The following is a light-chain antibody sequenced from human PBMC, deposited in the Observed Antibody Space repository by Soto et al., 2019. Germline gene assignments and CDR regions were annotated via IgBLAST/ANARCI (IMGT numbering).Light chain of an antibody. CDR2: GAS. V-gene: IGKV3-20*01. CDR3: QHYDTSPAWT. Sequence: EIGLTQSPGTLSVSVGETATLSCTASQSVDSSSLAWYQQKPGQAPRLLIYGASSRATGIPDRFSGSGSGTDFTLTVSRLEPEDFAVYYCQHYDTSPAWTFGQGTKVDIK. J-gene: IGKJ1*01. CDR1: QSVDSSS.